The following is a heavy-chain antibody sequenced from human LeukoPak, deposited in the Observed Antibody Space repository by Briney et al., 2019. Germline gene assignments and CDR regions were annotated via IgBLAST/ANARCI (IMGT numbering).Heavy chain of an antibody. V-gene: IGHV3-23*01. J-gene: IGHJ3*02. CDR1: GFTFSSFA. CDR2: ISGSGGST. Sequence: PGGSLRLSCAASGFTFSSFAMSWVRQAPGQGLEWVAAISGSGGSTVYADSVKGRFTISRDNSKNTLYLQMNSLRADDTALYYCAKDPWGIGPAFDIWGQGTMVTVSS. CDR3: AKDPWGIGPAFDI. D-gene: IGHD3-16*01.